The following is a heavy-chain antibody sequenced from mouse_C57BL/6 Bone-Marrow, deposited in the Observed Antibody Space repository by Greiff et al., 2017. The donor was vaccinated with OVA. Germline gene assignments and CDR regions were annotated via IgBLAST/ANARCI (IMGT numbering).Heavy chain of an antibody. J-gene: IGHJ4*01. CDR1: GYTFTDYN. V-gene: IGHV1-18*01. D-gene: IGHD2-5*01. CDR3: ARKRLYYSNFDYAMDY. Sequence: EVKLQQSGPELVKPGASVKIPCKASGYTFTDYNMDWVKQSHGKSLEWIGDINPNNGGTIYNQKFKGKATLTVDKSSSTAYMELRSLTSEDTAVYYCARKRLYYSNFDYAMDYWGQGTSVTVSS. CDR2: INPNNGGT.